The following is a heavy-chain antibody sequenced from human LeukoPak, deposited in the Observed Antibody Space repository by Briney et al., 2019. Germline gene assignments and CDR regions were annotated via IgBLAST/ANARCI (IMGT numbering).Heavy chain of an antibody. J-gene: IGHJ4*02. D-gene: IGHD3-10*01. CDR2: ISSSTSTI. Sequence: GGSLRLSCAASGFTFSSYSMNWVRQAPGKGLEWVSYISSSTSTIFYADSVKGRFTISRDNSKNTLYLQMNSLRAEDTAVYYCARDGLGESKYYFDYWGQGTLVTVSS. CDR1: GFTFSSYS. V-gene: IGHV3-48*01. CDR3: ARDGLGESKYYFDY.